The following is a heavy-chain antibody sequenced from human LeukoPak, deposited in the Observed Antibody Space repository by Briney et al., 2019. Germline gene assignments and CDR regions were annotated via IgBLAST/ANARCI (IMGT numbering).Heavy chain of an antibody. CDR2: IGGDSSYI. D-gene: IGHD1-14*01. J-gene: IGHJ6*02. V-gene: IGHV3-21*01. CDR3: AGVNHMDV. CDR1: GFTFSTYN. Sequence: GGSLRLSCAASGFTFSTYNMNWVRQAPGKGLEWVSSIGGDSSYIYYADSVKGRLTVSRDNAKNSLYLQMNSLRAEDTAVYYCAGVNHMDVWGQGTTVTVSS.